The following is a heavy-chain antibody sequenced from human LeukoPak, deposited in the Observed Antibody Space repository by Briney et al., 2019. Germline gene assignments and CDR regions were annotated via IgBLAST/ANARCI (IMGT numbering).Heavy chain of an antibody. CDR3: ARDGYSTSNSYGMDV. Sequence: SETLSLTCAVYGGSFSGYYWSWIRQPPGKGLEWIGEINHSGSTNYNPSLKSRVTISVDTSKNQFSLKLSSVTAADTAVYYCARDGYSTSNSYGMDVWGKGPRSPSPQ. V-gene: IGHV4-34*01. CDR1: GGSFSGYY. CDR2: INHSGST. J-gene: IGHJ6*01. D-gene: IGHD1-26*01.